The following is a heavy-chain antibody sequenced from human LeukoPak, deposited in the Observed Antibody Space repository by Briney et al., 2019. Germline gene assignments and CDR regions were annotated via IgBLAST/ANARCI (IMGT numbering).Heavy chain of an antibody. Sequence: GGSLGLSCAASGFTFSSYEMNWVRQAPGKGLEWVSYISSSGSTIYYADSVKGRFTISRDNAKSSLYLQMNSLRAEDTAVYYCARDSGRAPSGWYLHYFDYWGQGTLVTVSS. CDR1: GFTFSSYE. J-gene: IGHJ4*02. CDR2: ISSSGSTI. D-gene: IGHD6-19*01. V-gene: IGHV3-48*03. CDR3: ARDSGRAPSGWYLHYFDY.